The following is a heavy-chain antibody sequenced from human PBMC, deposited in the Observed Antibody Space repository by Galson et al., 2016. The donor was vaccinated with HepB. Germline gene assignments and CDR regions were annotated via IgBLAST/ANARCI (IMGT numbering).Heavy chain of an antibody. V-gene: IGHV3-23*01. J-gene: IGHJ4*02. CDR3: ARFTQEWLDRVYYFDY. CDR2: ISGDGGST. D-gene: IGHD6-19*01. CDR1: GFTLGRYA. Sequence: SLRLSCAASGFTLGRYAMRWVRQAPGKGLEWVSAISGDGGSTYYAGSVQGRFTSSRDRSTNTMYLQMNSLRTDDTAVYYCARFTQEWLDRVYYFDYWGQGTLVTVPS.